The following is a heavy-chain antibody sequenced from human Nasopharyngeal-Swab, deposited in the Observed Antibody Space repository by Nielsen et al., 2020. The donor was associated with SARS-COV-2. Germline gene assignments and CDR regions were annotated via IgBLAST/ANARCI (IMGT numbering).Heavy chain of an antibody. CDR2: TRDKANSYTT. Sequence: VGPAPGKGLEWVGRTRDKANSYTTEYAASVKGRFTISRDDSKNPLYLQMNSMNSEDAAVYYCVREGRHYDWGSYSEGGAFDIWGQGTMVTVSS. V-gene: IGHV3-72*01. J-gene: IGHJ3*02. CDR3: VREGRHYDWGSYSEGGAFDI. D-gene: IGHD3-16*01.